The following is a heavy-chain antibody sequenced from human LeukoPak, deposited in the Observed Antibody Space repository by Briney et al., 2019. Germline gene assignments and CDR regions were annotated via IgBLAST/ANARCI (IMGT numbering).Heavy chain of an antibody. CDR3: ARDPRQYCSSTSCPWFDP. CDR1: GYTFSNYG. D-gene: IGHD2-2*01. V-gene: IGHV1-18*01. J-gene: IGHJ5*02. CDR2: VSAYNGNT. Sequence: GASVKVSCETSGYTFSNYGISWVRQAPGQGLEWMGWVSAYNGNTDYAQKLQGRVTMTTDTSTSTAYMELRSLRFDDTAMYYCARDPRQYCSSTSCPWFDPWGQGTLVTVSS.